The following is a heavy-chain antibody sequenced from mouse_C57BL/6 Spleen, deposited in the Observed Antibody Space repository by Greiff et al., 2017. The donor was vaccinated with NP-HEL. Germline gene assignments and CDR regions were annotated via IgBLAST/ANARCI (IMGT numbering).Heavy chain of an antibody. D-gene: IGHD2-3*01. J-gene: IGHJ4*01. Sequence: EVMLVESEGGLVQPGRSMKLSCTASGFTFSDYYMAWVRQVPEKGLEWVANINYDGSSTYYLDSLKSRFIISRDNAKNILYLQMSSLKSEDTATYYCARGEGYDGYYRGAMDYWGQGTSVTVSS. V-gene: IGHV5-16*01. CDR3: ARGEGYDGYYRGAMDY. CDR1: GFTFSDYY. CDR2: INYDGSST.